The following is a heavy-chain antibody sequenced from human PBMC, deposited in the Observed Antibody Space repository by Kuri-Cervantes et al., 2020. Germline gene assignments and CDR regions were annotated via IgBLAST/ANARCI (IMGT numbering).Heavy chain of an antibody. J-gene: IGHJ2*01. CDR3: ASPLIAAAGAYWYFDL. V-gene: IGHV1-69*05. CDR1: GGTFSSYA. D-gene: IGHD6-13*01. CDR2: IIPIFGTA. Sequence: SVEVSCKASGGTFSSYAISWVRQAPGQGLEWMGGIIPIFGTANYAQKFQGRVTITTDESTSTAYMELSSLRSEDTAVYYCASPLIAAAGAYWYFDLWGRGTLVTVSS.